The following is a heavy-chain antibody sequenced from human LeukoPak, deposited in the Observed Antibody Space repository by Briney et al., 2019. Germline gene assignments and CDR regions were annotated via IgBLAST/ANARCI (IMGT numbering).Heavy chain of an antibody. D-gene: IGHD3-22*01. CDR1: GYTLTELS. J-gene: IGHJ4*02. CDR3: ATLLQGDSSGYYFDY. V-gene: IGHV1-24*01. Sequence: ASVKVSCKVSGYTLTELSMHWVRQAPGKGLEWMGGFDPEDGETIYAQKFQGRVTMTEDTSTDTAYMELSSLRSEDTAVHYCATLLQGDSSGYYFDYWGQGTLVTVSS. CDR2: FDPEDGET.